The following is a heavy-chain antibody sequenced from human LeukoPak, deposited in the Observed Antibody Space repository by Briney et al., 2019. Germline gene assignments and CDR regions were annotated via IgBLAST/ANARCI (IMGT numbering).Heavy chain of an antibody. Sequence: ASVKVSCKASGGTFSSYAISWVRQAPGQGLEWMGGIIPIFGTANYAQKFQGRVTITADESTSTAYMELSSLRSEDTAVYYCASTSGDFWSGSYDYWGQGTLVTVTS. CDR3: ASTSGDFWSGSYDY. J-gene: IGHJ4*02. V-gene: IGHV1-69*13. CDR2: IIPIFGTA. D-gene: IGHD3-3*01. CDR1: GGTFSSYA.